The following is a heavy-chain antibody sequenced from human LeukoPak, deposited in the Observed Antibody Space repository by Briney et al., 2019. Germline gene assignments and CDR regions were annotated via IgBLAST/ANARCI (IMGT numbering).Heavy chain of an antibody. Sequence: GGSLRLSCAASGFTFSSYEMNWVRQAPGKGLEWVSYISSSGSTIYYADSVKGRFTTSRDNAKNSLYLQMNSLRAEDTAVYYCARLYDSSGYALILGVDYWGQGTLVTVSS. CDR3: ARLYDSSGYALILGVDY. CDR2: ISSSGSTI. J-gene: IGHJ4*02. D-gene: IGHD3-22*01. CDR1: GFTFSSYE. V-gene: IGHV3-48*03.